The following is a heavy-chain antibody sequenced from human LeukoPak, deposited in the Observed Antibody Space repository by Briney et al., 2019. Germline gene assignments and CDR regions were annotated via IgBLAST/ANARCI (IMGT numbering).Heavy chain of an antibody. Sequence: PGESLKISCKGSGYSFTSYWIGWVRQMPGKGLEWMGIIYPGDSDTRYSPSFQGQVTISADKSISTAYLQWSSLKASDTAMYYCARSARFYGSGSWHFDYWGQGTLVTVSS. CDR2: IYPGDSDT. CDR3: ARSARFYGSGSWHFDY. V-gene: IGHV5-51*01. J-gene: IGHJ4*02. CDR1: GYSFTSYW. D-gene: IGHD3-10*01.